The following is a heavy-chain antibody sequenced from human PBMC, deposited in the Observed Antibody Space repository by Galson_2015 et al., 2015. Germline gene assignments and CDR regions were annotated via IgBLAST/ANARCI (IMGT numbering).Heavy chain of an antibody. CDR3: AREILDDHGSVIYSWDLDL. D-gene: IGHD3-10*01. V-gene: IGHV3-13*01. CDR1: GFTFSSYA. J-gene: IGHJ2*01. CDR2: ISGTGGDT. Sequence: LRLSCAASGFTFSSYAMSWVRPAPGKGLEWVSAISGTGGDTYYPGSVKGRFTISRENAKHSLYLQMNSLGAGDTAVYYCAREILDDHGSVIYSWDLDLWGRGTLVTVSS.